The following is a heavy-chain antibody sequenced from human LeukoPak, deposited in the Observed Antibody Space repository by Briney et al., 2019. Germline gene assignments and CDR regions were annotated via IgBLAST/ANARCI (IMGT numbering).Heavy chain of an antibody. CDR3: ARHGCSSTSCQLEFDY. V-gene: IGHV4-39*01. CDR2: IYYSGST. J-gene: IGHJ4*02. D-gene: IGHD2-2*01. Sequence: PSETLSLTCTVSGGSISSSSYYWGWIRQPPGKGLEWIGSIYYSGSTYYNPSLKSRVTISVDTSKNQFSLKLSSVTAADTAVYYCARHGCSSTSCQLEFDYWGQGTLVTVSS. CDR1: GGSISSSSYY.